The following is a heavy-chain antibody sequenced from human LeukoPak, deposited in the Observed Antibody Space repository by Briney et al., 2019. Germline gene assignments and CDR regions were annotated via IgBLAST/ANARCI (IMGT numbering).Heavy chain of an antibody. CDR3: ARRGDYDILTGYFRAYYYYYMDV. J-gene: IGHJ6*03. CDR2: MNPNSGNT. D-gene: IGHD3-9*01. V-gene: IGHV1-8*01. Sequence: GASVKVSCKASGYTVTSYDINWVRQATGQGLEWMGWMNPNSGNTGYAQKFQGRVTMTRNTSISTAYMELSSLRSEDMAVYYCARRGDYDILTGYFRAYYYYYMDVWGKGTTVTVSS. CDR1: GYTVTSYD.